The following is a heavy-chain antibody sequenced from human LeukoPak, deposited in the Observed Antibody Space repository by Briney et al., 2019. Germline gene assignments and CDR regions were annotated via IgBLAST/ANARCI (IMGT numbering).Heavy chain of an antibody. CDR1: GGTFSSYA. V-gene: IGHV1-69*01. Sequence: SVKVSCKASGGTFSSYAISWVRQAPGQGLDWMGGIIPIFGTANYAQKFQGRVTITADESTSTAYMELSSLRSEDTAVYYCARARGLLKAHFDYWGQGTLVTVSS. D-gene: IGHD2-21*01. CDR3: ARARGLLKAHFDY. CDR2: IIPIFGTA. J-gene: IGHJ4*02.